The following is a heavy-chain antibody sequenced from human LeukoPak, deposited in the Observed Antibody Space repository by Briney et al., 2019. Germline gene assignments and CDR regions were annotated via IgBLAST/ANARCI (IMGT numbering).Heavy chain of an antibody. D-gene: IGHD3-22*01. CDR2: INPKSGGT. CDR1: GYTFTGYY. V-gene: IGHV1-2*02. Sequence: GASVKVSCKASGYTFTGYYMHWVRQAPGQGLEWMGWINPKSGGTKYAQKLQGRVTMTTDTSTSTAYMELRSLRSDDTAVYFCARVAQHRYYYDSSAFLYYFDYWGQGTLVTVSS. J-gene: IGHJ4*02. CDR3: ARVAQHRYYYDSSAFLYYFDY.